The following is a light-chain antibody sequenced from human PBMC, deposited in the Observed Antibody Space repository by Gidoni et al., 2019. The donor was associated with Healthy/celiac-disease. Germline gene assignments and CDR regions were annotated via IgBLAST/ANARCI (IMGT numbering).Light chain of an antibody. Sequence: DIQMTQSPSTLSASVGDRVTITCRASQSISSWLAWYQQKPGKAPKLLIYKASSLESGVPSRFSGSGSGTEFTLTISSLQPDEFATYYCQQYNSYWTVXQXTKVEIK. V-gene: IGKV1-5*03. J-gene: IGKJ1*01. CDR3: QQYNSYWT. CDR2: KAS. CDR1: QSISSW.